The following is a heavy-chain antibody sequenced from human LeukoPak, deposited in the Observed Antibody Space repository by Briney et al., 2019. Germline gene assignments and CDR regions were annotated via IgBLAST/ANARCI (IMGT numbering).Heavy chain of an antibody. CDR1: GGSLSSSTQY. CDR3: ARRQILYTSNWDVIGPYYFVH. J-gene: IGHJ4*02. Sequence: SETLSLTCTVSGGSLSSSTQYWGWVRQPPGKGLEWIGSIYNSGSTYYTSSLRSRVAISVDRFKNQFSLSLDSVTAADTALYYCARRQILYTSNWDVIGPYYFVHWGQGTLVTVSS. V-gene: IGHV4-39*01. D-gene: IGHD6-13*01. CDR2: IYNSGST.